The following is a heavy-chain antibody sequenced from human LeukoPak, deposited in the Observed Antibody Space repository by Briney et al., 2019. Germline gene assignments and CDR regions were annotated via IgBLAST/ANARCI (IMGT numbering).Heavy chain of an antibody. CDR1: GGTFSSYA. D-gene: IGHD1-26*01. CDR2: IIPIFGTA. Sequence: ASVKVSCKASGGTFSSYAISWVRQAPGQGLEWMGGIIPIFGTANYAQKFQGRVTITADESTSTAYMELSSLRSEDTAVYYCARVLKELPDYYYYYMDVWGKGTTVTVSS. V-gene: IGHV1-69*13. J-gene: IGHJ6*03. CDR3: ARVLKELPDYYYYYMDV.